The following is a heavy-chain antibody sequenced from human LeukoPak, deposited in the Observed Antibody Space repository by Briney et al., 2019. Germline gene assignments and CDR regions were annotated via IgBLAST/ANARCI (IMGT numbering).Heavy chain of an antibody. CDR1: GGSFSGYY. Sequence: PSETLSLTCAVYGGSFSGYYWSWIRQPSGKGLEWIGEINHSGSTNYNPSLKSRVTISVDTSKNQFSLKLSSVTAADTAVYYCARTSDIVAATYDYWGQGTLVTVSS. CDR2: INHSGST. J-gene: IGHJ4*02. CDR3: ARTSDIVAATYDY. D-gene: IGHD5-12*01. V-gene: IGHV4-34*01.